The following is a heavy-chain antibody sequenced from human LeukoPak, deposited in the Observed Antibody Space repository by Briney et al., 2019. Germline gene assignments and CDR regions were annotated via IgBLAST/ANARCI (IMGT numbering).Heavy chain of an antibody. CDR3: AKDLGEWLVHF. Sequence: GGSLRLSCAASGFTFSSYAMSWVRQAPGKGLEWVSAISGSGGSTYYADSVKSRFTISRDNSKNTLYLQMNSLRAEDTAVYYCAKDLGEWLVHFWGQGTLVTVSS. V-gene: IGHV3-23*01. CDR2: ISGSGGST. CDR1: GFTFSSYA. D-gene: IGHD6-19*01. J-gene: IGHJ4*02.